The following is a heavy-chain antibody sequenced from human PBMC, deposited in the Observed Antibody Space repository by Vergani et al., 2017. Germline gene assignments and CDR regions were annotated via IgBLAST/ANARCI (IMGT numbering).Heavy chain of an antibody. J-gene: IGHJ5*02. CDR3: ARDAITMIVSGLHXFDP. CDR2: ISSSSSTI. CDR1: GFTFSSYS. D-gene: IGHD3-22*01. V-gene: IGHV3-48*02. Sequence: EVQPVESGGGLVQPGGSLRLSCAASGFTFSSYSMNWVRQAPGKGLEWVSYISSSSSTIYYADSVKGRFTISRDNPKNSLYLQMNSLRDEDTSVYYCARDAITMIVSGLHXFDPWGQGTLVTVSS.